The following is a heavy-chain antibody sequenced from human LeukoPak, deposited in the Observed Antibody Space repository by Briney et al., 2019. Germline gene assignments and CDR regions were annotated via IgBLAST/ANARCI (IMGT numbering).Heavy chain of an antibody. CDR1: GFTFRSNG. CDR3: AKEGPGYYDSSGYHAYFDY. D-gene: IGHD3-22*01. J-gene: IGHJ4*02. CDR2: ISSNGGST. Sequence: PPGGSLRLSCSASGFTFRSNGMHWVRQAPGKGLEYVSAISSNGGSTYYADFVKGRFTISRDNSKNTLYLQMSSLRAEDTAVYYCAKEGPGYYDSSGYHAYFDYWGQGTLVTVSS. V-gene: IGHV3-64D*06.